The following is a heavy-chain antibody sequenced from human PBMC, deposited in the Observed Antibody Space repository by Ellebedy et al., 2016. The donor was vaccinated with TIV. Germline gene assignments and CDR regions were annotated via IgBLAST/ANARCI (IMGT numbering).Heavy chain of an antibody. D-gene: IGHD4-17*01. CDR1: GFTVSNFF. J-gene: IGHJ5*02. V-gene: IGHV3-66*01. Sequence: PGGSLRLSCAASGFTVSNFFMSWVRQAPGKGLEWVSVIYTDGGTNYTDSVIGRFTISRDNSENTLYLQMDSLRAEDTAVYYCARDPGGGGNYGDNWFDPWGQGTLVTVSS. CDR3: ARDPGGGGNYGDNWFDP. CDR2: IYTDGGT.